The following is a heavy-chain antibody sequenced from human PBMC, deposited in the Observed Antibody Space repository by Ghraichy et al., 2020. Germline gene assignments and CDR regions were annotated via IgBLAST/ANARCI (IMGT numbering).Heavy chain of an antibody. D-gene: IGHD6-6*01. J-gene: IGHJ4*02. V-gene: IGHV4-34*01. CDR3: ARAAGTEYSSSRPPFEY. CDR2: INDSGST. Sequence: SETLSLTCAVYGGSFSGYYWSWIRQPPGKGLEWIGEINDSGSTNYNPSLKSRVTISVDTSKNQFSLKLSSVTAADTAVYYCARAAGTEYSSSRPPFEYWGQGTLVNVAS. CDR1: GGSFSGYY.